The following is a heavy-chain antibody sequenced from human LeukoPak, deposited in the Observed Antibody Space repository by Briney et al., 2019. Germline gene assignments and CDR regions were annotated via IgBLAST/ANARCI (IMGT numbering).Heavy chain of an antibody. CDR3: ARGAHDYGDYYGDYFDY. CDR2: ISSSSSYI. J-gene: IGHJ4*02. CDR1: GFTFSNAW. V-gene: IGHV3-21*01. D-gene: IGHD4-17*01. Sequence: GGSLRLSCAASGFTFSNAWMNWVRQAPGKGLEWVSSISSSSSYIYYADSVKGRFTISRDNAKNSLYLQMNSLRAEDTAVYYCARGAHDYGDYYGDYFDYWGQGTLVTVSS.